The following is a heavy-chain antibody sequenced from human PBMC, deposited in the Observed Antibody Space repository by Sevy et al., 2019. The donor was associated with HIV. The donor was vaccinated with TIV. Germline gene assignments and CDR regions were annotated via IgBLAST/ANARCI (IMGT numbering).Heavy chain of an antibody. J-gene: IGHJ6*02. Sequence: GGSLRLSCAASGFTFSSYSMNWVRQAPGKGLEWVSYISSSSTIYYADSVKGRFTISRDNAKNSLYLQMNSLRAEDTAVYYCARTLLHYYGSGSYYNVDYYYYGMDVWGQGTTVTVSS. V-gene: IGHV3-48*01. CDR2: ISSSSTI. D-gene: IGHD3-10*01. CDR1: GFTFSSYS. CDR3: ARTLLHYYGSGSYYNVDYYYYGMDV.